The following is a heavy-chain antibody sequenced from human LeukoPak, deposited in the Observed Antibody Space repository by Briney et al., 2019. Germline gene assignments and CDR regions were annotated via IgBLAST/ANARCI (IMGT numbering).Heavy chain of an antibody. CDR3: AKDQMYYYGSGSYPSLDY. J-gene: IGHJ4*02. Sequence: GGSLRLSCAASGFTFSSYAMSWVRQAPGKGLEWVPAISGSGGSTYYADSVKGRFTISRDNSKNTLYLQMNSLRAEDTAVYYCAKDQMYYYGSGSYPSLDYWGQGTLVTVSS. D-gene: IGHD3-10*01. V-gene: IGHV3-23*01. CDR1: GFTFSSYA. CDR2: ISGSGGST.